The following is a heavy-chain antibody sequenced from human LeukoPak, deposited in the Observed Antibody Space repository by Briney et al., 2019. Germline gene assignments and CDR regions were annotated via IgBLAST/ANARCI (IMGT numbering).Heavy chain of an antibody. CDR1: GFTFSSYS. Sequence: PGGSLRLSCAASGFTFSSYSMNWVRQAPGKGLEWVSSISSSSSYIYYADSVKGRFTISRDNAKNSLYLQMNSLRAEDTAVYYCARDFLEGATTVDAFDIWGQGTMVTVSS. CDR3: ARDFLEGATTVDAFDI. J-gene: IGHJ3*02. CDR2: ISSSSSYI. D-gene: IGHD1-26*01. V-gene: IGHV3-21*01.